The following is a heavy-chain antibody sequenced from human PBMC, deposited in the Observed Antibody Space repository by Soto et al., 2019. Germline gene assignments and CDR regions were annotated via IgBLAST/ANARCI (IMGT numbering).Heavy chain of an antibody. J-gene: IGHJ5*02. CDR2: IYPGDSDT. Sequence: LGESLKISCKGSGYSFSSYWIGWVRQMPGKSLEWMGIIYPGDSDTRYSPSFQGQVTISADKSISTAYLQWSSLKASDTAMYYCARKNGDYVADPRFDPWGQGTLVTVSS. CDR1: GYSFSSYW. D-gene: IGHD4-17*01. V-gene: IGHV5-51*01. CDR3: ARKNGDYVADPRFDP.